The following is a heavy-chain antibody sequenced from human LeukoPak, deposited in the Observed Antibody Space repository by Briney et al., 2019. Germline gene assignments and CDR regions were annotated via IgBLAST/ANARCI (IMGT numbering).Heavy chain of an antibody. Sequence: SETLSLTCTVSGGSIRSYYWSWIRQPPGKGLEWIGYIYYSGSTNYNPSLKSRVTISVDTSKNQFSLKLSSVTAADTAVYYCARRRYYYYGMDVWGQGTTVTVSS. CDR1: GGSIRSYY. CDR3: ARRRYYYYGMDV. CDR2: IYYSGST. J-gene: IGHJ6*02. V-gene: IGHV4-59*08.